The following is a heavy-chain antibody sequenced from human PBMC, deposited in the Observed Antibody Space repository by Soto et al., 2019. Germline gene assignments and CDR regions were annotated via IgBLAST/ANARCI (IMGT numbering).Heavy chain of an antibody. CDR1: GFTVSSNY. V-gene: IGHV3-53*01. D-gene: IGHD3-3*01. CDR3: ARDGAHEGSGYFPLFYGMYV. Sequence: GGSLRLSCAASGFTVSSNYMSWVRQAPGKGLDWVSVIYSGGSTYYADSVKGRFTISRDNSKNTLYLQMNSLRAEDTAVYYCARDGAHEGSGYFPLFYGMYVWGQGTKVTVSS. J-gene: IGHJ6*02. CDR2: IYSGGST.